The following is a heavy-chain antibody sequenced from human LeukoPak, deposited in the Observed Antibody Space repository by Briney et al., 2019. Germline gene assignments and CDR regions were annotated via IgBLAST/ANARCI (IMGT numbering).Heavy chain of an antibody. CDR3: ARRKRGKGLKTYYYDSSGYWPIDY. CDR1: GGSFSGYY. CDR2: INPSGST. Sequence: SETLSLTCAVYGGSFSGYYWSWIRQPPGKGLEWIGEINPSGSTNYNPPLKSRVTISVDTSKNQFSLKLSSVTPADTAVYYCARRKRGKGLKTYYYDSSGYWPIDYWGQGTLVTVSS. J-gene: IGHJ4*02. V-gene: IGHV4-34*01. D-gene: IGHD3-22*01.